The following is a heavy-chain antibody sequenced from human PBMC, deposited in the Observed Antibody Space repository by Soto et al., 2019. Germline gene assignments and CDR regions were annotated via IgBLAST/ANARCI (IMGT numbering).Heavy chain of an antibody. CDR2: ISYDGSNK. Sequence: QVQLVESGGGVVQPGRSLRLSCAASGFTFSSYAMHWVRQAPGKGLEWVAVISYDGSNKYYADSVKGRFTISRDNSKNTLYLQMNSRRAEDTAVYYCARRRSGLDYWGQGTLVTVSS. V-gene: IGHV3-30-3*01. J-gene: IGHJ4*02. CDR3: ARRRSGLDY. D-gene: IGHD3-3*01. CDR1: GFTFSSYA.